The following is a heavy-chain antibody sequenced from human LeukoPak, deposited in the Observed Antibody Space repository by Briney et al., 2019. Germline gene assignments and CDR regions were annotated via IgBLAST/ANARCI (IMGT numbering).Heavy chain of an antibody. Sequence: SETLSLTCNVSGASISSGGYYWSWIRQHPGKGLEWIGYIYYSGSTYYNPSLKSRVTISVDTSKNQFSLKLSSVTAADTAVYYCARDSGYYFDSWGQGTLVTVSS. V-gene: IGHV4-31*03. J-gene: IGHJ4*02. CDR1: GASISSGGYY. CDR2: IYYSGST. D-gene: IGHD3-22*01. CDR3: ARDSGYYFDS.